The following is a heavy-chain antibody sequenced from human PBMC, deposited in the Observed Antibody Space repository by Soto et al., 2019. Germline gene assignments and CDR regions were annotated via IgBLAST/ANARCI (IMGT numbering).Heavy chain of an antibody. J-gene: IGHJ6*02. Sequence: AASVKVSCKASGYTFTSYAMHWVRQAPGQRLEWMGWINAGNGNTKYSQKFQGRVTITRDTSASTAYMELSSLRSEDTAVYYCASNSRHYYGMDVWGQGTTVTVSS. D-gene: IGHD1-20*01. CDR1: GYTFTSYA. V-gene: IGHV1-3*01. CDR3: ASNSRHYYGMDV. CDR2: INAGNGNT.